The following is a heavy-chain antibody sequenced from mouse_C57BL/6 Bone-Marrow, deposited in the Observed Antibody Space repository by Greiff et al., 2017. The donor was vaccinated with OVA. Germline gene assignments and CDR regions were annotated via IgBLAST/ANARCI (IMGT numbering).Heavy chain of an antibody. Sequence: EVKLQESGGGLVKPGGSLKLSCAASGFTFSDYGMHWVRQAPEKGLEWVAYISSGSSTIYYADTVKGRFTISRDNAKNTLFLQMTSLRSEDTAMYYCARQWFYAMDYWGQGTSVTVSS. CDR2: ISSGSSTI. D-gene: IGHD2-2*01. V-gene: IGHV5-17*01. CDR3: ARQWFYAMDY. J-gene: IGHJ4*01. CDR1: GFTFSDYG.